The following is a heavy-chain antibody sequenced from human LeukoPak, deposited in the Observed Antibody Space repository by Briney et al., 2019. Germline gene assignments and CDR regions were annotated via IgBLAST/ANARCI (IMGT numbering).Heavy chain of an antibody. D-gene: IGHD6-19*01. CDR3: ARAQSSGWSGFDY. CDR2: ISSSGSTI. CDR1: GFTFSDYY. V-gene: IGHV3-11*01. J-gene: IGHJ4*02. Sequence: GGSLRLPCAASGFTFSDYYMRWIRQAPGKGLAWVSYISSSGSTIYYADSVKGRFTISRDNAKNSLYLQMNSLSAEDTAVYYCARAQSSGWSGFDYWGQGTLVTVSS.